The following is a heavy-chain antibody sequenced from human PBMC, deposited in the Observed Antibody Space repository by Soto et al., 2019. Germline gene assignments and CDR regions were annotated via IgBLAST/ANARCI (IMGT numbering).Heavy chain of an antibody. Sequence: SETLSLTCTVSGGSISSGGYYWSWIRQHPGKGLEWIGYIYYSGSTYYNPSLKSRVTISVDTSKNQFSLKVTSVTAADTALYFCARDRRSLSYDGSGLDYWGQGTLVTVS. CDR3: ARDRRSLSYDGSGLDY. CDR1: GGSISSGGYY. J-gene: IGHJ4*02. D-gene: IGHD6-19*01. CDR2: IYYSGST. V-gene: IGHV4-30-4*08.